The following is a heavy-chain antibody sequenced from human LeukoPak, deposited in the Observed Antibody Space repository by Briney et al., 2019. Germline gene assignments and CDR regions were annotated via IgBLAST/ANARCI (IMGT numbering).Heavy chain of an antibody. CDR3: ARDSGIGVTGYYFYYMDV. V-gene: IGHV3-53*01. J-gene: IGHJ6*03. Sequence: AGGSLRLSCAASGFTVSSNYMSWVRQAPGKGLEWVSVIYSGGTTYYSDSVKGRFTISRDNSKTTLYLQMNSLRAEDTAVYYCARDSGIGVTGYYFYYMDVWGKGTTVTVS. D-gene: IGHD6-19*01. CDR1: GFTVSSNY. CDR2: IYSGGTT.